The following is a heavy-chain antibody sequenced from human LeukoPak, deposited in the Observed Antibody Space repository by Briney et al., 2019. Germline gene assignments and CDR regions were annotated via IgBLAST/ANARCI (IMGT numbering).Heavy chain of an antibody. CDR1: CGSFSGYY. D-gene: IGHD3-3*01. Sequence: PSETLSLTCAVYCGSFSGYYWSWIRQPPGKGLEWIGEINHSGSTNYNPSLKSRVTISVDTSKNQFSLKLSSVTAADTAVYYCARALRGGTRRYYDFWSGYYFDYWGQGTLVTVSS. CDR2: INHSGST. CDR3: ARALRGGTRRYYDFWSGYYFDY. J-gene: IGHJ4*02. V-gene: IGHV4-34*01.